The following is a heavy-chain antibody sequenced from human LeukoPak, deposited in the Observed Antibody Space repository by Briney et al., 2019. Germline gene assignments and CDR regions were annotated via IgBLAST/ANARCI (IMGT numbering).Heavy chain of an antibody. CDR1: GFTFSSYS. CDR2: ISSSSSYI. D-gene: IGHD6-13*01. J-gene: IGHJ4*02. Sequence: GGSLRLSCAASGFTFSSYSMNWVRQAPGKGLEWVSSISSSSSYIYYADSVKGRFTISRDNANNSLYLQMNSLRAEDTAVYYCASLAAAGSYYFDYWGQGTLVTVSS. V-gene: IGHV3-21*01. CDR3: ASLAAAGSYYFDY.